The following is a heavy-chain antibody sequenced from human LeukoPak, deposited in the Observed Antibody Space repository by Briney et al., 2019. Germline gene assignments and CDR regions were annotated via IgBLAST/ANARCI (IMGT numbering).Heavy chain of an antibody. D-gene: IGHD5-24*01. J-gene: IGHJ4*02. CDR1: GGTFSSYA. CDR2: IIPILGIA. Sequence: SVKVSCKASGGTFSSYAISWVRQAPGQGLEWMGRIIPILGIANYAQRFQGRVTITADKSTSTAYMELSSLRSEDTAVYYCARVGGRDGYKDYWGQGTLVTVSS. V-gene: IGHV1-69*04. CDR3: ARVGGRDGYKDY.